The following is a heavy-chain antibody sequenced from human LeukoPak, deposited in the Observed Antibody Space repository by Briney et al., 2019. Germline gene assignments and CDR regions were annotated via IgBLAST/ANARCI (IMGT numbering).Heavy chain of an antibody. D-gene: IGHD3-10*01. J-gene: IGHJ5*02. Sequence: SETLSLTCTVSGGPISSYYWSWIRQPPGKGLEWIGYIYYSGSTNYNPSLKSRVTISVDTSKNQFSLKLSSVTAADTAVYYCARDVWFGELSFWFDPWGQGTLVTVSS. CDR2: IYYSGST. CDR1: GGPISSYY. CDR3: ARDVWFGELSFWFDP. V-gene: IGHV4-59*01.